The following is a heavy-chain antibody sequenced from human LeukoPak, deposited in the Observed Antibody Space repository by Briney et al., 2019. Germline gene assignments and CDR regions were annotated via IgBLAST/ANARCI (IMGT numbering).Heavy chain of an antibody. CDR1: GFTFSDYT. D-gene: IGHD3-16*01. CDR2: ISSRRSVI. J-gene: IGHJ4*02. CDR3: ARDLGARGY. V-gene: IGHV3-21*01. Sequence: PGGSLRLSCATSGFTFSDYTMNWVRQAPGKRLEWLSSISSRRSVIYYADSVKGRFTISRDNANNSLYLQMNSLRADDTAVYYCARDLGARGYWGRGILVTVSS.